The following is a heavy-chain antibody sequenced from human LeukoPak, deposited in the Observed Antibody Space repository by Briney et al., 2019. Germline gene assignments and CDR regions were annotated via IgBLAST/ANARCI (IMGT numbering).Heavy chain of an antibody. CDR1: GGSISSSSYY. V-gene: IGHV4-39*07. J-gene: IGHJ4*02. CDR3: ARDLPAMVRGVIPFSFDY. D-gene: IGHD3-10*01. Sequence: SETLSLTCTVSGGSISSSSYYWGWIRQPPGKGLEWIGSIYYSGSTYYNPSLKSRVTISVDTSKNQFSLKLSSVTAADTAVYYCARDLPAMVRGVIPFSFDYWGQGTLVTVSS. CDR2: IYYSGST.